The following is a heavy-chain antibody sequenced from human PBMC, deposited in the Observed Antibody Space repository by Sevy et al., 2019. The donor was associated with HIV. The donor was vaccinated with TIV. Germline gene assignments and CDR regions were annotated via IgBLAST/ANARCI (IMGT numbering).Heavy chain of an antibody. Sequence: GGSLRLSCAASGFTFSSYSMNWVRQAPGKGLEWVSYISDSSTTIYYADSVKGRFTISRDNAKNSLYLQMNSLRAEDTAVDDCARGLAALRCYYYGMDVWGQGTTVTVSS. V-gene: IGHV3-48*01. J-gene: IGHJ6*02. D-gene: IGHD6-6*01. CDR2: ISDSSTTI. CDR3: ARGLAALRCYYYGMDV. CDR1: GFTFSSYS.